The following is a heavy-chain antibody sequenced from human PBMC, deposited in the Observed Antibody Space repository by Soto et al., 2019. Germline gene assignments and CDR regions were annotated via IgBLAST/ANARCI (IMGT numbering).Heavy chain of an antibody. D-gene: IGHD1-26*01. CDR1: VITLISYS. Sequence: VVSLILSCSSSVITLISYSISLFLQAPVKWPEWVSGISASGGITSYADSLKGRFTISRDNSKNTLYLQMNSLRADDTAVYHCAKGQNSGKYRLYFEYWGKGDMVNVSS. V-gene: IGHV3-23*01. J-gene: IGHJ4*02. CDR2: ISASGGIT. CDR3: AKGQNSGKYRLYFEY.